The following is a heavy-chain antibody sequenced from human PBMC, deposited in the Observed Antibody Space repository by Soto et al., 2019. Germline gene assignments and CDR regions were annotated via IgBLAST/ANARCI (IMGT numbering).Heavy chain of an antibody. CDR3: ARDVRLSQSYGSGSPANWYFDL. D-gene: IGHD3-10*01. CDR2: IDPSGGST. Sequence: ASVKVSCKASGYTFTSYYMHWVRQAPGQGLEWMGIIDPSGGSTSYAQKFQGRVTMTRDTSTSTVYMELSSLRSEDTAVYYCARDVRLSQSYGSGSPANWYFDLWGRGTLVTVSS. V-gene: IGHV1-46*01. CDR1: GYTFTSYY. J-gene: IGHJ2*01.